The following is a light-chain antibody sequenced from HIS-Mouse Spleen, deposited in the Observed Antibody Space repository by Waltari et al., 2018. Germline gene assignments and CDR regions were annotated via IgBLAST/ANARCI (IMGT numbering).Light chain of an antibody. J-gene: IGLJ1*01. V-gene: IGLV2-14*01. CDR1: SSDVGGYNY. Sequence: QSALTQPASVSGSPGQSTTIPCTGTSSDVGGYNYVSWYQQHPGKAPKLMIYEVSNRPSGVSNRFSGSKSGNTASLTISGLQAEDEADYYCSSYTSSSTYVFGTGTKVTVL. CDR3: SSYTSSSTYV. CDR2: EVS.